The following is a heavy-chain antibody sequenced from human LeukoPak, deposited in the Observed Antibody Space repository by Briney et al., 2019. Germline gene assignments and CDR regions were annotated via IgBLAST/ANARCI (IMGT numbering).Heavy chain of an antibody. V-gene: IGHV3-30*04. D-gene: IGHD6-13*01. CDR3: ARPGYSSSWDLNYFDY. CDR2: ISYDGRQN. Sequence: GGSLRLSCAASGFTFSTYAMNWVRQAPGKGLEWVAVISYDGRQNYYADSVKGRFTISRDNSKNTLYLQMNSLRAEDTAVYYCARPGYSSSWDLNYFDYWGQGTLVTVSS. J-gene: IGHJ4*02. CDR1: GFTFSTYA.